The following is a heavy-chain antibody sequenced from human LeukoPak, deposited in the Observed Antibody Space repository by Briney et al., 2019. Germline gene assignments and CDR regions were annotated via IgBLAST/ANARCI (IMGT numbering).Heavy chain of an antibody. CDR3: ARGQELDDGVFDS. D-gene: IGHD1-1*01. CDR1: GFTFSSFA. J-gene: IGHJ4*02. V-gene: IGHV3-23*01. Sequence: GGSLRLSCAASGFTFSSFAMTWVRQAPGTGLEWVSTLRSNGDTAYNADSVKGRFTISRDNSKNTVYLQMNVLRVEDTAIYYCARGQELDDGVFDSWGQGTLVTVSA. CDR2: LRSNGDTA.